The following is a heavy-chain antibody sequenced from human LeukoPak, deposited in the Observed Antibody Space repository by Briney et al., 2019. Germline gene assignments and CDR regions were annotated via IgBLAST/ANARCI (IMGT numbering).Heavy chain of an antibody. CDR2: IYYGGSP. D-gene: IGHD6-13*01. J-gene: IGHJ5*02. V-gene: IGHV4-39*01. CDR1: GGSISTTTNS. Sequence: SETLSLTCNVSGGSISTTTNSWGWAWIRQRPTKGLEWIGSIYYGGSPYYTSSLKSRVTISVDTSKNQFSLKLSSVTAADTAVYYCARRSSSWYNNWFDPWGQGTLVTVSS. CDR3: ARRSSSWYNNWFDP.